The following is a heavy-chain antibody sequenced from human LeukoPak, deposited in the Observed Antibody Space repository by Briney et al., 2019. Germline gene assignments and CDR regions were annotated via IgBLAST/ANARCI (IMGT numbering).Heavy chain of an antibody. CDR1: GFTFSSYE. Sequence: GGSLRLSCAASGFTFSSYEMNWVRQAPGKGLEWVSYISSSGSTIYYADSVKGRFTISRDNAKNSLYLQMNSLRAEDTAVYYCARDLYAWYSSSWSTYFDYWGQGTLVTVSS. J-gene: IGHJ4*02. CDR2: ISSSGSTI. CDR3: ARDLYAWYSSSWSTYFDY. V-gene: IGHV3-48*03. D-gene: IGHD6-13*01.